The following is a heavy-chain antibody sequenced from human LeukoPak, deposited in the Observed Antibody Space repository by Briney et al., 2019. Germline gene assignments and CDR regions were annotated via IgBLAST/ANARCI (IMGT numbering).Heavy chain of an antibody. CDR2: IYTSGST. CDR3: ARVVSVRYGYQWLVLPGWFDP. CDR1: GGSISSGSYY. D-gene: IGHD6-19*01. V-gene: IGHV4-61*02. Sequence: PSETLSLTCTVSGGSISSGSYYWSWIRQPAGKGLEWIGRIYTSGSTNYNPSLKSRVTISVDTSKNQFSLKLSSVTAADTAVYYCARVVSVRYGYQWLVLPGWFDPWGQGTLVTVSS. J-gene: IGHJ5*02.